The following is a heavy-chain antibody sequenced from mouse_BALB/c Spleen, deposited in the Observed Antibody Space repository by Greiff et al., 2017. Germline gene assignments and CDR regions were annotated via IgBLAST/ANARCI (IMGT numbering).Heavy chain of an antibody. Sequence: VQLQQSGAELVKPGASVKLSCKASGYTFTSYYMYWVKQRPGQGLEWIGEINPSNGGTNFNEKFKSKATLTVDKSSSTAYMQLSSLTSEDSAVYYCTRAGTVVAIDYWGQGTTLTVSS. V-gene: IGHV1S81*02. CDR1: GYTFTSYY. CDR3: TRAGTVVAIDY. J-gene: IGHJ2*01. D-gene: IGHD1-1*01. CDR2: INPSNGGT.